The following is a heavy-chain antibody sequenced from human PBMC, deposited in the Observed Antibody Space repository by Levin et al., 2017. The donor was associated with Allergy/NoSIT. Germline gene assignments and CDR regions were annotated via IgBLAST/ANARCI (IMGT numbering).Heavy chain of an antibody. J-gene: IGHJ3*02. CDR3: AREGTLYYYARGAFDI. V-gene: IGHV1-18*01. D-gene: IGHD3-22*01. Sequence: VASVKVSCKASGYTFTSYGISWVRQAPGQGLEWMGWISAYNGNTNYAQKLQGRVTMTTDTSTSTAYMELRSLRSDDTAVYYCAREGTLYYYARGAFDIWGQGTMVTVSS. CDR1: GYTFTSYG. CDR2: ISAYNGNT.